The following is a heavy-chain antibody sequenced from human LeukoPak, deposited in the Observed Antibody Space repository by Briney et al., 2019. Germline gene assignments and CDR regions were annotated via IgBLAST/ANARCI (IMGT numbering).Heavy chain of an antibody. Sequence: SETLSLTCAVYGGSFSGYYWSWIRQPPGKGLEWIGEINHSGSTNYNPSLKSRVTISVDTSKNQFSLKLSSVTAADTAVYYCARGLAAAATRSFDPWGQGTLVTVSS. CDR2: INHSGST. CDR3: ARGLAAAATRSFDP. D-gene: IGHD6-13*01. CDR1: GGSFSGYY. V-gene: IGHV4-34*01. J-gene: IGHJ5*02.